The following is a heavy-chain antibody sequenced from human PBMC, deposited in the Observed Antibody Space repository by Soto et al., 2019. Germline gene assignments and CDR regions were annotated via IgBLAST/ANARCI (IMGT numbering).Heavy chain of an antibody. CDR1: GFTFSRYW. J-gene: IGHJ3*02. Sequence: EVQLVGSGGGLVQPGGSLRLSCEASGFTFSRYWMYWVRQAPGKGLEWVATINEDGSEEHYVDSVKGRFTFSRDNIKNSVYPRMDFLTAEDTAVYYCVTDRGQWTFDIWGQGTMVTVST. CDR2: INEDGSEE. D-gene: IGHD6-19*01. V-gene: IGHV3-7*03. CDR3: VTDRGQWTFDI.